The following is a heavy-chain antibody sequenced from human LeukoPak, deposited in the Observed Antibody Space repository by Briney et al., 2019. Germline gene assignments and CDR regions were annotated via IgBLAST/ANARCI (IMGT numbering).Heavy chain of an antibody. V-gene: IGHV1-2*02. Sequence: ASVKVSCKASGYTFTGYYMHWVRQAPGQGLEWMGWINPNGGGTNYAQKFQGRVTMTRDTSISTAYMELSRLRSDDTAVYYCAREAKGGYNWNEDFDYWGQGTLVTVSS. CDR3: AREAKGGYNWNEDFDY. D-gene: IGHD1-20*01. J-gene: IGHJ4*02. CDR1: GYTFTGYY. CDR2: INPNGGGT.